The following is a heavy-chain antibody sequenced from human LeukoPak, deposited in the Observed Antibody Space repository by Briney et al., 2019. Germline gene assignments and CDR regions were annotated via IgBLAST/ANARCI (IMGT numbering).Heavy chain of an antibody. V-gene: IGHV3-21*01. D-gene: IGHD6-13*01. CDR2: ISSSGNYI. CDR1: RFTFSSYS. Sequence: PGGSLRLSCAASRFTFSSYSMNWVRQAPGKGLEWVSSISSSGNYIYYADSVKGRFTISRDNAKNSLYLRMNSLRAEDTAVYYCARDSIQQQLVLEDRGYPYYFEHWGQGTLVTVSS. J-gene: IGHJ4*02. CDR3: ARDSIQQQLVLEDRGYPYYFEH.